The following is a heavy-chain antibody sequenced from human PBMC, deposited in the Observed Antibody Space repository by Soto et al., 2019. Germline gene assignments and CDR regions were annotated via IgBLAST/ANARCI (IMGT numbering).Heavy chain of an antibody. Sequence: VXVSGTASASTFTGYYMHWVRQAPGQGLEWMGWINPNSGGTNYAQKFQGWVTITRDTSISTAYMELSRLRSDDTAVYYCARGGSGYYHDYWGQGTLVTVSS. D-gene: IGHD3-22*01. V-gene: IGHV1-2*04. CDR1: ASTFTGYY. J-gene: IGHJ4*02. CDR2: INPNSGGT. CDR3: ARGGSGYYHDY.